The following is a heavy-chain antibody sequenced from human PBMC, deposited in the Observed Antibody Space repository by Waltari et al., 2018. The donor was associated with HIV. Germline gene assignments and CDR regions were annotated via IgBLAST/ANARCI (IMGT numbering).Heavy chain of an antibody. V-gene: IGHV4-34*01. J-gene: IGHJ5*02. CDR3: ARGSGYCSSTSCFPGWFDP. Sequence: QVQLQQWGAGLLKPSETLSLTCAVYGGSFSGYYWSWIRQPPGQGLEWIGEINHSGSTNYNPSLKSRVTISVDTSKNQFSLKLSSVTAADTAVYYCARGSGYCSSTSCFPGWFDPWGQGTLVTVSS. CDR1: GGSFSGYY. CDR2: INHSGST. D-gene: IGHD2-2*01.